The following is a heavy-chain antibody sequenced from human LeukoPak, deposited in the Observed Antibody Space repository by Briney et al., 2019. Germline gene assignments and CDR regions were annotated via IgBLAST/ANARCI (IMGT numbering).Heavy chain of an antibody. J-gene: IGHJ6*02. CDR3: ARESDYGDYHMDV. V-gene: IGHV4-61*08. CDR2: IYYSGST. D-gene: IGHD4-17*01. CDR1: GGSISSAGYY. Sequence: SETLSLTCTFSGGSISSAGYYWSWIRQHPGKGLEWIGYIYYSGSTNYNPSLKSRVTISVDTSKNQFSLKLSSVTAADTAVYYCARESDYGDYHMDVWGQGTTVTVSS.